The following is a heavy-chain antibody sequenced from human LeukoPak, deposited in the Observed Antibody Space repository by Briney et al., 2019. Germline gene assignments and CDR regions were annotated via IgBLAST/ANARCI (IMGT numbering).Heavy chain of an antibody. CDR1: GGSFSGYY. Sequence: PSETLSLTCAVYGGSFSGYYWSWIRQPPGKGLEWIGEINHSGSTNYNPSLKSRVTISVETSKNQFSLKLSSLTAAHTAVYYCARYDSSGYYRYWGQGTLVTVSS. J-gene: IGHJ4*02. V-gene: IGHV4-34*01. CDR2: INHSGST. CDR3: ARYDSSGYYRY. D-gene: IGHD3-22*01.